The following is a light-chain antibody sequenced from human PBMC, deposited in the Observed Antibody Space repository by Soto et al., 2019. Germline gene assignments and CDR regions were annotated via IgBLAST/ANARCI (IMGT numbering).Light chain of an antibody. CDR2: GAS. V-gene: IGKV3-20*01. Sequence: ENVLTQSPGTLSLSPGERATLSCRASQTVSSYLTWYQQRPGQAPSLLIYGASKRATGIPDRFSGSGSGTDFTLTISRLEPEDCALYYCQQYGTSPITFGQGTRLEI. CDR3: QQYGTSPIT. CDR1: QTVSSY. J-gene: IGKJ5*01.